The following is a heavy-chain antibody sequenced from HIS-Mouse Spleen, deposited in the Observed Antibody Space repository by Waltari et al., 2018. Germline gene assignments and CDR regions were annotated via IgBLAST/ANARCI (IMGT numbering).Heavy chain of an antibody. Sequence: QLQLQESGPGLVKPSETLSLTCTVSGGSISSSSYYWGWIRQPPGKGLEWIGSIYYSGSNNYNPSLQSRVTRSVDTSKNQFSLKLSSVTAADTAVYYCAREIPYSSSWYDWYFDLWGRGTLVTVSS. CDR3: AREIPYSSSWYDWYFDL. J-gene: IGHJ2*01. CDR2: IYYSGSN. V-gene: IGHV4-39*07. D-gene: IGHD6-13*01. CDR1: GGSISSSSYY.